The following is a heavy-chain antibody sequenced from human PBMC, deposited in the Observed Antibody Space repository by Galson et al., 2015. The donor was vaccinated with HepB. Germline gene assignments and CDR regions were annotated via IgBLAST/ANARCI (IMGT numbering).Heavy chain of an antibody. CDR1: GFTFSSYG. D-gene: IGHD6-19*01. V-gene: IGHV3-30*02. CDR3: ARDRGQYSSGWYNFDY. Sequence: SLRLSCAASGFTFSSYGMHWVRQAPGKGLEWVTLIRFNGGNKYYADSVKGRFTIYRDNSKNTLFLQINNLRAEDTAVYYCARDRGQYSSGWYNFDYWGQGTLVTVSS. CDR2: IRFNGGNK. J-gene: IGHJ4*02.